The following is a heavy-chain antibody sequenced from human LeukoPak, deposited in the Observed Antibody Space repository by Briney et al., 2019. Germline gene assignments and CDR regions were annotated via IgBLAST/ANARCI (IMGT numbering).Heavy chain of an antibody. CDR3: ARSVRGYCSSTSCYLVWYFDL. V-gene: IGHV4-59*01. J-gene: IGHJ2*01. Sequence: SETLSLTCTVSGGSISSYYWSWIRQPPGKGLEWIGYIYYSGSTNYNPSLKSRVTISVDTSKNQFSLKLSSVTAADTAVYYCARSVRGYCSSTSCYLVWYFDLWGRGTLVTVSS. CDR1: GGSISSYY. CDR2: IYYSGST. D-gene: IGHD2-2*01.